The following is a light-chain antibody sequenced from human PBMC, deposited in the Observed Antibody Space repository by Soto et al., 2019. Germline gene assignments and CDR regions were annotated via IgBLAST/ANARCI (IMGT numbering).Light chain of an antibody. CDR2: AAS. Sequence: DIQMTQSPSSLSASVGDRVTITCRASQNISSYLNWYQQNPGKAPKLLIHAASTLQSGVPSRFSGSASGTDFTLSISSLQPEDFATYYCQQSYSTPFTFGPGTKVDIK. J-gene: IGKJ3*01. V-gene: IGKV1-39*01. CDR3: QQSYSTPFT. CDR1: QNISSY.